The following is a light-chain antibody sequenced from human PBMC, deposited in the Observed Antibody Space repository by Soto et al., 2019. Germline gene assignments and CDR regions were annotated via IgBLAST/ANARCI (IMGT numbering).Light chain of an antibody. CDR1: QDISNY. Sequence: DIQMTQSPSSLSASVRDRVTITCQASQDISNYLNWYQHKPGKAPKLLICDASNLEPGVPSRFSGSGSGTDFTFTISSLQSEDIATYYCQQYTTYSYSFGQGTKLEIK. CDR2: DAS. V-gene: IGKV1-33*01. J-gene: IGKJ2*03. CDR3: QQYTTYSYS.